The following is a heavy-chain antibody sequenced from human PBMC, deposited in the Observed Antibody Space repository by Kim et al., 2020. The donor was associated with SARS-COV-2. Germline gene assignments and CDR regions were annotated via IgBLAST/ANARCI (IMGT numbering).Heavy chain of an antibody. J-gene: IGHJ4*02. CDR3: ARDPPSEGGGY. CDR2: I. V-gene: IGHV3-48*02. D-gene: IGHD3-16*01. Sequence: IYYADSVKGRFTISRDNAKNSLYLQMNSLGDEDTAVYYCARDPPSEGGGYWGQGTLVIVSS.